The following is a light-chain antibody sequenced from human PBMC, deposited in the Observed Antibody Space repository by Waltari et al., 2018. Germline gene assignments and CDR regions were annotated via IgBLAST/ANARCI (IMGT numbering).Light chain of an antibody. CDR1: RPNIASNS. V-gene: IGLV1-44*01. CDR2: FTD. J-gene: IGLJ3*02. CDR3: ASWDASLNGWV. Sequence: QSVLTQPPSASGTPGQRVTISCSGGRPNIASNSVNWFQQLPGTAPRLFIYFTDQRPSGVPGRFSGSKSGTSASLAISGLQSGDEADYYCASWDASLNGWVFGGGTKLTVL.